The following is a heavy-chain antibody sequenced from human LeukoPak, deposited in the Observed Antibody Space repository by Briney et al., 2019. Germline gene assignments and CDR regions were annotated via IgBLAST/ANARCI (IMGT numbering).Heavy chain of an antibody. CDR1: GGSISSYY. CDR3: ARDIAAGNRYYYYGMDV. Sequence: SETLSLTCTVSGGSISSYYWSWIRQPPGKGLEWIGYIYYSGSTNYNPSLKSRVTISVDTSKNQFSLKLSSVTAADTAVYYCARDIAAGNRYYYYGMDVWGQGTTVTVSS. V-gene: IGHV4-59*12. CDR2: IYYSGST. D-gene: IGHD6-25*01. J-gene: IGHJ6*02.